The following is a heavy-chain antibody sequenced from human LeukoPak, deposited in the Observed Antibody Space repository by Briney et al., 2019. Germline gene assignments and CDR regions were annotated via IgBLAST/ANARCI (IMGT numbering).Heavy chain of an antibody. Sequence: QPGRSLRLSCAASGFTFSSYGMHWVRQAPGKGLEWVAVISYDGSNKYYADSVKGRFTISRDNSKNTLYLQMNGLRAEDTAVYYCARDSPHSSSWDGDAFDIWGQGTMVTVSS. J-gene: IGHJ3*02. CDR2: ISYDGSNK. V-gene: IGHV3-30*03. D-gene: IGHD6-13*01. CDR1: GFTFSSYG. CDR3: ARDSPHSSSWDGDAFDI.